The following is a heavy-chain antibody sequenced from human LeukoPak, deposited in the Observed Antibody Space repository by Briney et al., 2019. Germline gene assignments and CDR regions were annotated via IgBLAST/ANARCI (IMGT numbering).Heavy chain of an antibody. Sequence: PSETLSLTCTVSGGSISSHYWSWIRQPPGKGLEWIGYTYYSGSTNYNPSLKSRVTISVDTSKNQFSLKLSSVTAADTAVYYCARLRDEELLDYWGQGTLVTVSS. CDR1: GGSISSHY. CDR2: TYYSGST. V-gene: IGHV4-59*11. J-gene: IGHJ4*02. D-gene: IGHD1-26*01. CDR3: ARLRDEELLDY.